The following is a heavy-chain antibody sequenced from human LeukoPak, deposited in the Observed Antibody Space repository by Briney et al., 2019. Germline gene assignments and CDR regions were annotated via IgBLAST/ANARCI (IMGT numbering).Heavy chain of an antibody. J-gene: IGHJ4*02. D-gene: IGHD5-18*01. Sequence: WASVKVSCKASRYSFTGYYMHWVRQAPGQGLEWMGWINPNSGDTNYAQKFQGRVTMTRDTSINTAYMELSRLRSDDTAVYYCARDRSPAPGRSYGRGHIDYWGQGTLVTVSS. CDR1: RYSFTGYY. CDR3: ARDRSPAPGRSYGRGHIDY. CDR2: INPNSGDT. V-gene: IGHV1-2*02.